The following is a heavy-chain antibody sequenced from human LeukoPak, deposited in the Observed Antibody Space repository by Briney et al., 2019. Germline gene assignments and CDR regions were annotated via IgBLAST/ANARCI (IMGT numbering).Heavy chain of an antibody. CDR3: ARRGGWAVAGNWFDP. J-gene: IGHJ5*02. V-gene: IGHV4-39*01. Sequence: SETLSLTCTVSGGSISSSSYYWGWIRQPPGKGLEWIGSIYYSGSTYYNPSLKSRVTISVDTSKNQFSLKLSSVTAADTAVYYCARRGGWAVAGNWFDPWGLGTLVTVSS. CDR2: IYYSGST. CDR1: GGSISSSSYY. D-gene: IGHD6-19*01.